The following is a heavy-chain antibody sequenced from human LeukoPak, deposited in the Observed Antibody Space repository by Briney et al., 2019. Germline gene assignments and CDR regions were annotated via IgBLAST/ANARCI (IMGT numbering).Heavy chain of an antibody. V-gene: IGHV2-5*02. D-gene: IGHD3-16*02. J-gene: IGHJ4*02. CDR2: IYWDDDK. CDR1: GFSLSTSGVG. Sequence: SGPTLVNPTQTLTLTCTFSGFSLSTSGVGVGWIRQPPGKALEWLALIYWDDDKRYSPSLKSRLTITKDTSKNQVVLTMTNMDPVDTATYYCAHNGLIGGYYDYVWGSYQDWGQGTLVTASS. CDR3: AHNGLIGGYYDYVWGSYQD.